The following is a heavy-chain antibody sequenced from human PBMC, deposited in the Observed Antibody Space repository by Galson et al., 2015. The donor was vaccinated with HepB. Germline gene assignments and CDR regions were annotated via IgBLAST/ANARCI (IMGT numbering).Heavy chain of an antibody. Sequence: SLRLSCAASGFTFSSYAMSWVRQAPGKGLEWVSAISGSGGSTYYADSVKGRFTISRDNSKNTLYLQMNSLRAEDTAVYYCAKDLSGYYYGDYWGQGTLVTASS. CDR3: AKDLSGYYYGDY. D-gene: IGHD3-22*01. CDR1: GFTFSSYA. V-gene: IGHV3-23*01. CDR2: ISGSGGST. J-gene: IGHJ4*02.